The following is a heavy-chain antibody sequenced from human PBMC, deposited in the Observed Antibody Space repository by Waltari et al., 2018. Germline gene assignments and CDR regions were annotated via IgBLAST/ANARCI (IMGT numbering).Heavy chain of an antibody. J-gene: IGHJ4*02. D-gene: IGHD6-19*01. CDR3: ARARYSSGWRRLDY. V-gene: IGHV3-48*03. CDR2: ISSSGSTI. CDR1: GFTFSSYE. Sequence: EVQLVESGGGLVQPGGSLRLSCAASGFTFSSYEMNWVRQAPGKGLEWVSYISSSGSTIYYADSVKGRFTISRDNAKNSLYLQMNSLRAEDTAVIYCARARYSSGWRRLDYWGQGTLVTVSS.